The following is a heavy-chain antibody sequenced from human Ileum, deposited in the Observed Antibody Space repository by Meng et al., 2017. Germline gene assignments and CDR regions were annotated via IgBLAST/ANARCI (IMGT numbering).Heavy chain of an antibody. CDR1: GFTFSSYA. J-gene: IGHJ4*02. CDR3: AKDGYKYGLFDY. Sequence: GESLKISCAASGFTFSSYAMSWVRQAPGKGLEWVSPISGSGGSTYYPDSVKGRFTISRDNSRNTLYLQMNSLRAEDTAIYYCAKDGYKYGLFDYWGQATLVTVSS. D-gene: IGHD5-18*01. V-gene: IGHV3-23*01. CDR2: ISGSGGST.